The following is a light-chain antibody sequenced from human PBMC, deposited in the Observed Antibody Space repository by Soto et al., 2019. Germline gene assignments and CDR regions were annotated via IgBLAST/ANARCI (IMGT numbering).Light chain of an antibody. CDR3: QQYSSLWT. Sequence: EIVLTQSPGTLSLSPGERATLSCRTSQRVSNNYLAWYQQKPGQAPRLLIYGASSRATGIPDRFSGSGSGTDFTLSISRLEPEDFAVYYCQQYSSLWTFGQGTKVEIK. CDR2: GAS. V-gene: IGKV3-20*01. CDR1: QRVSNNY. J-gene: IGKJ1*01.